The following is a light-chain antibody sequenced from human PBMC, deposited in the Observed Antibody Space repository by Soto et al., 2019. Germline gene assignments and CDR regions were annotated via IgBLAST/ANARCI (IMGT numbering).Light chain of an antibody. Sequence: QSGRSPPASVSESPGQSITISCAGTSSDIGGYNYVSWYQQHPDKAPKLIIYGVTNRPSGVSDRFSGSKSGNTASLTISGLQAQDEADYYCTSYTSSSTYVFGTGTKVTVL. CDR3: TSYTSSSTYV. CDR2: GVT. CDR1: SSDIGGYNY. V-gene: IGLV2-14*01. J-gene: IGLJ1*01.